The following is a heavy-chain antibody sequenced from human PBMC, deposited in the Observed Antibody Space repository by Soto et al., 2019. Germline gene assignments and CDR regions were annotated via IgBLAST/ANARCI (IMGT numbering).Heavy chain of an antibody. Sequence: QLQLQESGPGLVKPSETLSLTCTVSGGSISSSSYYWGWIRQPPGKGLEWIGSIYYSVRTYYNPTRKSRVTISVDTTKNQFSLKLSSVTAADTAVYYCARRGECSGGSCYSSGWCDHWGQLTLVTVSS. D-gene: IGHD2-15*01. V-gene: IGHV4-39*01. CDR2: IYYSVRT. CDR3: ARRGECSGGSCYSSGWCDH. J-gene: IGHJ5*02. CDR1: GGSISSSSYY.